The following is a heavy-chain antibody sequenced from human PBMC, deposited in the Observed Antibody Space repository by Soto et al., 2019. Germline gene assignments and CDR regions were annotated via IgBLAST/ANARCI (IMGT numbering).Heavy chain of an antibody. CDR3: ARDHHYYDTNPPRFDY. V-gene: IGHV1-2*02. CDR1: GYTFTGYY. D-gene: IGHD3-22*01. CDR2: INPNSGGT. Sequence: VASVKVSCKASGYTFTGYYMHWVRQAPGQGLEWMGWINPNSGGTNYAQKFQGRVTMTRDTSISTAYMELSRLRSDDTAVYYCARDHHYYDTNPPRFDYWGQGTLVTV. J-gene: IGHJ4*02.